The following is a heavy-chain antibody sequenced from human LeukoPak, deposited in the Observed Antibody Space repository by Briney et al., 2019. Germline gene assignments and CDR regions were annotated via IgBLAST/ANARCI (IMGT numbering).Heavy chain of an antibody. Sequence: GGSLRLSCVASGFTFSHYWMHWVRQVPGKGLEWVANINQDGTEKYYVDSVKGRFTISRDNARTSVYLQMNSLGAEDTSVYYCVRAMDVWGQGTTVTVSS. CDR2: INQDGTEK. V-gene: IGHV3-7*01. J-gene: IGHJ6*02. CDR1: GFTFSHYW. CDR3: VRAMDV.